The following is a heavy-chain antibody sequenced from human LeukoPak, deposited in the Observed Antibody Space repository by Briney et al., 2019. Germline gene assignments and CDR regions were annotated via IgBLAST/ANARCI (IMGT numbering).Heavy chain of an antibody. CDR1: GFTFSGSA. D-gene: IGHD4-17*01. CDR2: IRSKANSYAT. Sequence: GGSLRLSCAASGFTFSGSAMHWVRQASGKGLEWVGRIRSKANSYATAYAASVKGRFTISRDDSKNTAYLQMNSLKTEDTAVYYCAKDVVTTVGNHDYWGQGTLVTVSS. V-gene: IGHV3-73*01. J-gene: IGHJ4*02. CDR3: AKDVVTTVGNHDY.